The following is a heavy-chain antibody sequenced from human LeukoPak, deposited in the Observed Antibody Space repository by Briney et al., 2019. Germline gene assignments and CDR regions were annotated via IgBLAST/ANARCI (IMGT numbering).Heavy chain of an antibody. D-gene: IGHD1-26*01. CDR1: GGSISSYY. CDR2: IYTSWNT. J-gene: IGHJ5*02. V-gene: IGHV4-4*07. Sequence: IPSETLSLTCTVSGGSISSYYWSWIRQPAGKGLEWIGRIYTSWNTNYNPSLKSRVTMSVDTSKNQFSLKLSSVTGADTAVYYGARDVGGSYYVFNWFDPWGQGTLVTVSS. CDR3: ARDVGGSYYVFNWFDP.